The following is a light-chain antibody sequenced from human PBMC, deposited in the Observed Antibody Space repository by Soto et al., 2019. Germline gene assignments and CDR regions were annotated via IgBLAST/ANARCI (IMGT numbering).Light chain of an antibody. J-gene: IGLJ1*01. CDR3: SSYSTSYFYF. CDR2: EVN. V-gene: IGLV2-8*01. Sequence: QSVLTQPPSASGSPGQSVAISCTGTSSDVGGYNYVSWYQQHPGKAPKLMIYEVNKRPSGVPDRFSGSKSGNTASLTVSGLQAEDEADYYCSSYSTSYFYFFGSGTKVTVL. CDR1: SSDVGGYNY.